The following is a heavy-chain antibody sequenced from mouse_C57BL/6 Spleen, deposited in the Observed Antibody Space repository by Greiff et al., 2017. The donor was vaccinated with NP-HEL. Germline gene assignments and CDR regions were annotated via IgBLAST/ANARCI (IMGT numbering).Heavy chain of an antibody. CDR1: GFTFSSYG. V-gene: IGHV5-6*01. CDR2: ISSGGSYT. J-gene: IGHJ4*01. CDR3: ARSYYGYGDYYARDD. Sequence: EVKLMESGGDLVKPGGSLKLSCAASGFTFSSYGMSWVRQTPDKRLEWVATISSGGSYTYYPDSVKGRFTISSDHAKNTLDLKISSLKSEDTAMYYCARSYYGYGDYYARDDWGKGTSVTVSS. D-gene: IGHD2-2*01.